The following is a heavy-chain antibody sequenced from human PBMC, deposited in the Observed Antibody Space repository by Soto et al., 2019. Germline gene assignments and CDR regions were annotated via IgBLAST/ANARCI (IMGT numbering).Heavy chain of an antibody. V-gene: IGHV5-51*01. CDR3: ARRTTPMAFDL. CDR1: GHNFPTYW. CDR2: IYPGDSTA. Sequence: PGESLKISCQSSGHNFPTYWIAWLRQMPGKGLEWVGVIYPGDSTATYSPSFQGQVTISVDKSINTAYLQWSGLKASDTAMYFCARRTTPMAFDLWGQGTLVTVSS. D-gene: IGHD5-18*01. J-gene: IGHJ4*02.